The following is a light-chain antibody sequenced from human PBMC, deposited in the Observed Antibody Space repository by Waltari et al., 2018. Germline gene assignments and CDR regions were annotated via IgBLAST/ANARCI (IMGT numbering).Light chain of an antibody. Sequence: DIQMTQSPSSLSASIGDRVTITCRASQGISTYLVWYQQKPGKVPKLLIYAASTLQSGVPSRFSGSGSGTEFTLTISGLQPEDAATYYCQKYNRAPFTFGPGTKVHIK. CDR1: QGISTY. J-gene: IGKJ3*01. CDR2: AAS. V-gene: IGKV1-27*01. CDR3: QKYNRAPFT.